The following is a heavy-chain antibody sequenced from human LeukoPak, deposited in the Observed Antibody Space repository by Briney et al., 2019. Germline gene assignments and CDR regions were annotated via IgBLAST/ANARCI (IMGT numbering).Heavy chain of an antibody. CDR1: GGTFSSYA. CDR2: IIPILGIA. Sequence: ASVKVSCKASGGTFSSYAISWVRQAPGQGLEWMGRIIPILGIANYAQKFQGRVTITADKSTSTAYMELSSLRSEDTAVYYCARIPVRGYSYGQFDYWGQGTLVTVSS. V-gene: IGHV1-69*04. D-gene: IGHD5-18*01. CDR3: ARIPVRGYSYGQFDY. J-gene: IGHJ4*02.